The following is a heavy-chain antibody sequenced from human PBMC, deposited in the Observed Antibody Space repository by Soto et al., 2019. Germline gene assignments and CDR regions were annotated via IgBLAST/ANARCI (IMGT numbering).Heavy chain of an antibody. CDR3: AKRDSGSGRSPPLINY. V-gene: IGHV3-23*01. CDR2: VGGGGENT. CDR1: GFTFSSYS. D-gene: IGHD3-10*01. J-gene: IGHJ4*02. Sequence: EVQLLESGGGLVQPGGCLRLSCAASGFTFSSYSMNWVRQAPGKGPEWVATVGGGGENTFYADSLKGRFTISRDDSQNTLCLQMNSLRAEDTAVYFCAKRDSGSGRSPPLINYWGQGTLVTVSS.